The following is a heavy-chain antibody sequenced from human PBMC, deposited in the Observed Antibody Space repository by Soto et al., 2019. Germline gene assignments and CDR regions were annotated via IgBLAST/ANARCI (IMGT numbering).Heavy chain of an antibody. CDR3: ARGSSGWFTDY. CDR2: IWYDGSNK. V-gene: IGHV3-33*01. D-gene: IGHD6-19*01. CDR1: GFTFSSYG. J-gene: IGHJ4*02. Sequence: QVQLVESGGGVVQPGRSLRLSCAASGFTFSSYGMHWVRQAPGKGLEWVAVIWYDGSNKYYADSVKGRFTISRDNSKNTLYLQMNSLRAEDTAVYYCARGSSGWFTDYWGQGTLVTVSS.